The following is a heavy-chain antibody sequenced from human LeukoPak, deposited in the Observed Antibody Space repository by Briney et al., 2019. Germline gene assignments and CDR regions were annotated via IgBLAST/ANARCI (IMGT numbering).Heavy chain of an antibody. D-gene: IGHD2-8*02. CDR2: ISSSSSYI. CDR1: GFTFSNYS. Sequence: AGGSLRLSCAASGFTFSNYSMNWVRQAPGKGLEWVSSISSSSSYIYYADSVKGRLTISRDNAKNSLYLQMNSLRAEDTAVYYCARVFRTGYYFDYWGQGTLVTVSS. V-gene: IGHV3-21*01. CDR3: ARVFRTGYYFDY. J-gene: IGHJ4*02.